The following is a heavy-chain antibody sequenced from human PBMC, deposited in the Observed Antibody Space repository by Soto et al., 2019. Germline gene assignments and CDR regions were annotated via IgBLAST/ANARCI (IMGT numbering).Heavy chain of an antibody. CDR1: GFTFSSYG. J-gene: IGHJ4*02. Sequence: GGSLRLSCAASGFTFSSYGMHWVRQAPGKGLEWVAVISYDGSNKYYADSVKGRFTISRDNSKNTLYLQMNSLRAEDTAVYYCAREWWNFEWSHEDLDYWGQGTLVTVSS. V-gene: IGHV3-30*03. D-gene: IGHD3-3*01. CDR2: ISYDGSNK. CDR3: AREWWNFEWSHEDLDY.